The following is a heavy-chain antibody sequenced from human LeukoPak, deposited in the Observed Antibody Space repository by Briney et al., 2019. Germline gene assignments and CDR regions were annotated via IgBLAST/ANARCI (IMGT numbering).Heavy chain of an antibody. CDR2: LHTSGST. CDR3: ARATFMTTITTFWFDP. D-gene: IGHD4-11*01. CDR1: GGSISSGNYY. V-gene: IGHV4-61*02. J-gene: IGHJ5*02. Sequence: SQTLSLTCTVSGGSISSGNYYWSWIRQPAGKGLEWIGRLHTSGSTNYNPSLKSRVTISVDTSKNQFSLKLSSVTAADTAVYYCARATFMTTITTFWFDPWGQGTLVTVSS.